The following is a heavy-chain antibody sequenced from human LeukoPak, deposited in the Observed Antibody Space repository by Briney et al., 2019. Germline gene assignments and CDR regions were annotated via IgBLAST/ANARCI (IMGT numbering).Heavy chain of an antibody. J-gene: IGHJ4*02. V-gene: IGHV3-23*01. CDR2: ISGSGGST. Sequence: PGGSLRLSCTASGFTFSSYAMSWVRQAPGKGLEWVSGISGSGGSTHYADSVKGRFTISRDNSKNTLYLQMNSLRAGDTAVYYCAKDQEGYPYYFDYWGQGTLVTVSS. CDR1: GFTFSSYA. CDR3: AKDQEGYPYYFDY. D-gene: IGHD5-18*01.